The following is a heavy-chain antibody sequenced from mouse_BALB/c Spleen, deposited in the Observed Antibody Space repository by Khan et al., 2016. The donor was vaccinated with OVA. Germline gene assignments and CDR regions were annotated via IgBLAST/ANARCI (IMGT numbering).Heavy chain of an antibody. J-gene: IGHJ3*01. CDR2: VSTGGHYT. CDR1: GFTFSTYG. Sequence: EVELVESGGDVVKPGGSLKLSCAASGFTFSTYGMSWVRQTPDKRLEWVATVSTGGHYTYYPDTVKGRFTISRDNAKDTLYLQMSSLKSEDTAMFYCARVAYYYDSEGFAYWGQGTLVTVSA. D-gene: IGHD1-1*01. V-gene: IGHV5-6*01. CDR3: ARVAYYYDSEGFAY.